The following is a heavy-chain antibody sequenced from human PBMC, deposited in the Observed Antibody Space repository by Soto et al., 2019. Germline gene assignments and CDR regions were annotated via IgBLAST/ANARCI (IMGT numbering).Heavy chain of an antibody. V-gene: IGHV4-4*02. CDR2: IHHSGTT. CDR1: GDPITNNNW. D-gene: IGHD7-27*01. J-gene: IGHJ4*02. Sequence: PSETLSLTCAVSGDPITNNNWWHWVRQPPGKGLEWIGEIHHSGTTNYNPSLKGRVAISMDTSKNQFSLKVNSVTAADTAVYFCASKTGARTGYGGQGVLVTVSS. CDR3: ASKTGARTGY.